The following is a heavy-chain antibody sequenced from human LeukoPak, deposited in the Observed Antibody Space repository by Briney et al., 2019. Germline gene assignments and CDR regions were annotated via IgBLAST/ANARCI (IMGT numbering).Heavy chain of an antibody. J-gene: IGHJ4*02. V-gene: IGHV3-48*04. D-gene: IGHD2-2*02. CDR2: ISSSSSTI. CDR1: GLTFSSYS. Sequence: PGGSLRLSCAASGLTFSSYSMNWVRQAPGKGLEWVSYISSSSSTIYYADSVKGRFTISRDNAKNSLYLQMNSLRAEDTAVYYCARDFGYCSSTSCYKGFGYWGQGTLVTVSS. CDR3: ARDFGYCSSTSCYKGFGY.